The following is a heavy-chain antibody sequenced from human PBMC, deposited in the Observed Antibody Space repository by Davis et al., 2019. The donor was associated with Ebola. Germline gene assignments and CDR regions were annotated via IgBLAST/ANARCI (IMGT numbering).Heavy chain of an antibody. D-gene: IGHD3-10*01. Sequence: KVSCKGSGYSFSNYWVGWVRQMPGKGLEWMGIIYPGDSDTRYSPSFQGQVTISADKSISTAYLQWSSLKASDTAMYYCARELFGGMDVWGQGTTVTVSS. J-gene: IGHJ6*02. CDR2: IYPGDSDT. V-gene: IGHV5-51*01. CDR1: GYSFSNYW. CDR3: ARELFGGMDV.